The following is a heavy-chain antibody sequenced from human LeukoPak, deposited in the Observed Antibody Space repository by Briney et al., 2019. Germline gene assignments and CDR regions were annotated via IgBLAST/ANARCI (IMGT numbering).Heavy chain of an antibody. J-gene: IGHJ4*02. CDR1: GFTFTSYA. V-gene: IGHV3-23*01. CDR2: ISGDGETT. D-gene: IGHD3-22*01. CDR3: AGSYYYDSSGLRY. Sequence: PGGSLRLSCAASGFTFTSYALDWVRQAPGKGLEWISVISGDGETTHYADSVKGRFTISRDNAKNSLYLQMNSLRAEDTAVYYCAGSYYYDSSGLRYWGQGTLVTVSS.